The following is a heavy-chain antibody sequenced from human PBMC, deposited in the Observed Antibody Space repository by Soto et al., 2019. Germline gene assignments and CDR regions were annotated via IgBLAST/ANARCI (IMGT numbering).Heavy chain of an antibody. V-gene: IGHV4-31*03. J-gene: IGHJ4*02. Sequence: TLSLTCTVSGGSITTGGYYWSCIRQLPGKGLEWIGHRYYSESTYYNPSLKSRVSISLDTSKNQFSLKLSFVTAADTAMYYCARTKCSGGSCYSWSLDYWGQGTPVTAPQ. D-gene: IGHD2-15*01. CDR1: GGSITTGGYY. CDR3: ARTKCSGGSCYSWSLDY. CDR2: RYYSEST.